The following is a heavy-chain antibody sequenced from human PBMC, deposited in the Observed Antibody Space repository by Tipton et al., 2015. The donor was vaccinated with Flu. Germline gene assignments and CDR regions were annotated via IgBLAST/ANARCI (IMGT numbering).Heavy chain of an antibody. V-gene: IGHV4-38-2*01. D-gene: IGHD2-15*01. CDR1: GYSISSGYY. CDR3: ARRYCSGGSCVTGWFDP. CDR2: IYHSGST. Sequence: TLSLTCAVSGYSISSGYYWGWIRQPPGKGLEWIGSIYHSGSTYYNPSLKSRVTISVDTSKNQFSLKLSSVTAVDTAVYYCARRYCSGGSCVTGWFDPWGQGTLVTVSS. J-gene: IGHJ5*02.